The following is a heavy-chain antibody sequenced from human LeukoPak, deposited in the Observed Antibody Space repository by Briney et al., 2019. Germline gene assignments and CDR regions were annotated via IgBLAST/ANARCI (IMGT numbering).Heavy chain of an antibody. D-gene: IGHD2/OR15-2a*01. CDR3: ARGDFYRYYFDY. CDR2: IYTSGST. Sequence: SETLSLTCTVSGGSIRTYYWSWIRQPPGKGLKWIGYIYTSGSTNYNPSLKSRVTMSLDTSENQFSLKLSSVTAADAAVYYCARGDFYRYYFDYWGQGTLVTVSS. J-gene: IGHJ4*02. CDR1: GGSIRTYY. V-gene: IGHV4-4*09.